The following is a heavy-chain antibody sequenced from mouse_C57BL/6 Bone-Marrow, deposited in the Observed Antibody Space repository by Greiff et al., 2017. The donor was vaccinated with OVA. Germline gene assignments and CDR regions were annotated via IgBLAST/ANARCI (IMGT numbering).Heavy chain of an antibody. CDR2: IHPNSGST. J-gene: IGHJ4*01. Sequence: VKLMESGAELVKPGASVKLSCKASGYTFTSYWMHWVKQRPGQGLEWIGMIHPNSGSTNYNEKFKSKATTTVDKSSSTAYMQLSSLTSEDSAVYYCATTVHYAMDYWGQGTSVTVSS. CDR3: ATTVHYAMDY. V-gene: IGHV1-64*01. D-gene: IGHD1-1*01. CDR1: GYTFTSYW.